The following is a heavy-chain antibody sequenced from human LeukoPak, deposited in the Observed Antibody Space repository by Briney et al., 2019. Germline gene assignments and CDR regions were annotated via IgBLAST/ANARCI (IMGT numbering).Heavy chain of an antibody. D-gene: IGHD2-2*01. J-gene: IGHJ4*02. V-gene: IGHV4-34*01. Sequence: KPSETLSLTCAVYGGSFSGYYWSWIRQPPGKGLEWVGEINHSGSTNYNPSLKSRVTISVDTSKNQFSLKLSSVTATDTAVYYCHFKYCSSSTCFYYFDYWGQGTLVTVSS. CDR3: HFKYCSSSTCFYYFDY. CDR2: INHSGST. CDR1: GGSFSGYY.